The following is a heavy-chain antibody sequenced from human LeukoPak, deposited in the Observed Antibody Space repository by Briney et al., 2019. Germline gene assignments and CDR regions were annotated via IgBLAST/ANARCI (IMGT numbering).Heavy chain of an antibody. D-gene: IGHD3-3*01. CDR3: ARHGGQITIFGVVILYYFDY. J-gene: IGHJ4*02. CDR2: IYHSGST. V-gene: IGHV4-38-2*01. Sequence: SETLSLTCAVSGYSISSCYYGGWIRQPPGKGLEGIGIIYHSGSTYYNPSLKSRFTISGETSKNTFSLKLGSVTAAKTAVDYCARHGGQITIFGVVILYYFDYWGQGTLVTVSS. CDR1: GYSISSCYY.